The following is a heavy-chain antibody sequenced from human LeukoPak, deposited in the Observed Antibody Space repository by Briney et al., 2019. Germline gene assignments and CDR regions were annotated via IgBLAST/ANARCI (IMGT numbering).Heavy chain of an antibody. CDR2: IYYTGST. D-gene: IGHD3-10*01. Sequence: PSETLSLTCSVSSASFSSSSNYWGWIRQPPGKGLEWIGSIYYTGSTYYKSFLKSRVTISVDRSKNHFSLKLSSVTAADTGVYYCVRHRDLELTDNWFDPWGQGTLVTVSS. CDR1: SASFSSSSNY. J-gene: IGHJ5*02. V-gene: IGHV4-39*01. CDR3: VRHRDLELTDNWFDP.